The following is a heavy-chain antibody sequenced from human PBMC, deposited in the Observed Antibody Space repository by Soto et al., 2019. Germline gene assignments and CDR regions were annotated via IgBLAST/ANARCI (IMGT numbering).Heavy chain of an antibody. CDR1: GFTFSSYS. Sequence: GGSLRLSCAASGFTFSSYSMNWVRQAPGKGLEWVSYISSSSSTIYYADSVKGRFTISRDNAKNTLYLQMNSLRAEDTAVYYCAKDSEGVITTPYFDYWGQGTLVTVSS. J-gene: IGHJ4*02. D-gene: IGHD3-22*01. V-gene: IGHV3-48*01. CDR2: ISSSSSTI. CDR3: AKDSEGVITTPYFDY.